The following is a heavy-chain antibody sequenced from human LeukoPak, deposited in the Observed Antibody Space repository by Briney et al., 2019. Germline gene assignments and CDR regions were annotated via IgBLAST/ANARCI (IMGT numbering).Heavy chain of an antibody. D-gene: IGHD6-19*01. Sequence: PGGSLRLSRAASGFTFSSYAMSWVRQAPGKGLEWVSAISGSGGSTYYADSVKGRFTISRDNSKNTLYLQMNSLRAEDTAVYYCAKDGISSGWYFYFDYWGQGTLVTVSS. J-gene: IGHJ4*02. CDR3: AKDGISSGWYFYFDY. CDR1: GFTFSSYA. CDR2: ISGSGGST. V-gene: IGHV3-23*01.